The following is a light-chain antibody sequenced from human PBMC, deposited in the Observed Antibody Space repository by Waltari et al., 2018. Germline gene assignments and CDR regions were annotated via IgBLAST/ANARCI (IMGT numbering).Light chain of an antibody. CDR2: DSS. V-gene: IGKV3-20*01. CDR3: HQYGSSPHT. Sequence: DIVLTQSPGTLSLSPGERATLSCRASQYVGSNFLAWYQQKPGQAPRLLIYDSSNRATGSPDRFSGSGSGTDFTLTISGLEPEDFAVYHCHQYGSSPHTFGGGTKVEIE. CDR1: QYVGSNF. J-gene: IGKJ4*01.